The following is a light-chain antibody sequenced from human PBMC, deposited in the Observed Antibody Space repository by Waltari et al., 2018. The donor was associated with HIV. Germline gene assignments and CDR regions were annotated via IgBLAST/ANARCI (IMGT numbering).Light chain of an antibody. V-gene: IGLV2-11*01. CDR3: CSYAGSYTNYV. CDR2: DVS. Sequence: QSALTQPRSVSGSPGQSVTISCTGTRRDVGGYNYVSWYQQHPGKAPKLMIYDVSKRPSGVPDRFSGSKSGNTASLTISGLQAEDEADYYCCSYAGSYTNYVFGTGTKVTVL. CDR1: RRDVGGYNY. J-gene: IGLJ1*01.